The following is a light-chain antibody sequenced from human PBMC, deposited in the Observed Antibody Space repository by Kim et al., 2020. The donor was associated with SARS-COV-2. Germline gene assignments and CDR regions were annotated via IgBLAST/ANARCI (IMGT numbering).Light chain of an antibody. Sequence: SSELTQDPAVSVALGQTVRITCQGDSLRSYYASWYQQKPGQAPVLVIYGKNNRPSGIPDRFSGSSSGNKASLTLTGAQAEDEAEYYCNSRASRCHTLWVF. V-gene: IGLV3-19*01. J-gene: IGLJ3*02. CDR1: SLRSYY. CDR2: GKN. CDR3: NSRASRCHTLWV.